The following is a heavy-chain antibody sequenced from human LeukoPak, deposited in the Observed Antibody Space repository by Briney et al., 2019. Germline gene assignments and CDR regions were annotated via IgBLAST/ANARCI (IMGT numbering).Heavy chain of an antibody. CDR2: INHSGST. CDR3: ARGAGAAAGTSTDY. V-gene: IGHV4-34*01. J-gene: IGHJ4*02. Sequence: SETLSLTCAVYGGPFSGYYWSWIRQPPGKGLEWIGEINHSGSTNYNPSLKSRVTISVDTSKNQFSLKLSSVTAADTAVYYCARGAGAAAGTSTDYWGQGTLVTVSS. CDR1: GGPFSGYY. D-gene: IGHD6-13*01.